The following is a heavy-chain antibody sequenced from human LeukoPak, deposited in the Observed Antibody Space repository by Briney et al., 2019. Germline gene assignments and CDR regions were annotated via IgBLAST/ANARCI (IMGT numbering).Heavy chain of an antibody. Sequence: GGSLRLPCAASGFTFTNSWMSWVRQAPGKGLEWVGRIKTKSEGGTTDYAAPVTGRFTISRDDSKNTLYLQMNSLKTEDTAVYYCTTGRLTGLFDYWGQGTLVTVSS. CDR3: TTGRLTGLFDY. CDR2: IKTKSEGGTT. J-gene: IGHJ4*02. D-gene: IGHD2-8*02. CDR1: GFTFTNSW. V-gene: IGHV3-15*01.